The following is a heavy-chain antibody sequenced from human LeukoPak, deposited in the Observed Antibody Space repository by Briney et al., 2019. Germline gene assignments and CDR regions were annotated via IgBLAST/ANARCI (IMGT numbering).Heavy chain of an antibody. CDR2: ISSGRNTI. V-gene: IGHV3-48*03. J-gene: IGHJ4*02. D-gene: IGHD1-1*01. CDR3: ARKVTGTTFFDY. Sequence: ERGGERGSYISSGRNTIYYADSVKGRFTISIHNARNSVYLQMNSLRAEDTVVYYCARKVTGTTFFDYWGQGTLVTVSS.